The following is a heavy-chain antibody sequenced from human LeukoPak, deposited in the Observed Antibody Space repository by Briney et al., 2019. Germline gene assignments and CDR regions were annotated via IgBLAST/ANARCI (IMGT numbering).Heavy chain of an antibody. CDR2: INPSGGST. CDR1: GYTFTSYY. J-gene: IGHJ4*02. V-gene: IGHV1-46*01. CDR3: ARGTAVRDYSGRGSFDY. D-gene: IGHD2-15*01. Sequence: ASVKVSCKASGYTFTSYYMHWVRQAPGQGLEWMGIINPSGGSTSYAQKFQGRVTMTRDTSTSTVYMELSSLRSEDTAVYYCARGTAVRDYSGRGSFDYWGQGTLVTVSS.